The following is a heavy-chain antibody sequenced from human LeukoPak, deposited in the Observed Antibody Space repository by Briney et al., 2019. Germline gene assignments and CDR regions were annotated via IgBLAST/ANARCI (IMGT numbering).Heavy chain of an antibody. Sequence: ASVKVSCKASGYTFTGYYMHWVRQAPGQGLEWMGIINPSGGSTSYAQKFQGRVTMTRDTSTSTVYMELSSLRSEDTAVHYCARPVATDGDFDYWGQGTLVTVSS. CDR1: GYTFTGYY. J-gene: IGHJ4*02. D-gene: IGHD5-12*01. V-gene: IGHV1-46*01. CDR2: INPSGGST. CDR3: ARPVATDGDFDY.